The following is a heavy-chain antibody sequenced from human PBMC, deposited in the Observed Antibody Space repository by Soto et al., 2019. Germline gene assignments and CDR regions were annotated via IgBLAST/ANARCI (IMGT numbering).Heavy chain of an antibody. J-gene: IGHJ4*02. Sequence: PGGSLRLSCAASGFTFSSYAMSWVRQAPGKGLEWVSGISGSGGSTYYADSVKGRFTISRDNSKNTLYLQMNSLRAEDTAVYYCAEGGYCSSTSCPFDYWGQGTLVTV. CDR1: GFTFSSYA. CDR2: ISGSGGST. D-gene: IGHD2-2*01. V-gene: IGHV3-23*01. CDR3: AEGGYCSSTSCPFDY.